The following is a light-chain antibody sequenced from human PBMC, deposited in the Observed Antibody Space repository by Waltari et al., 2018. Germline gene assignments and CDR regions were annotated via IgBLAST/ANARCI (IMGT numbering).Light chain of an antibody. CDR2: EAS. CDR1: QGISTH. V-gene: IGKV1-9*01. J-gene: IGKJ1*01. CDR3: QQFHDYPWT. Sequence: IQLTQSPSSLSASVGDTVPITCRASQGISTHLAWLQQKPGRAPKVLIFEASTLQSGVPSRFSGSGSGIDFTLTISSLQPEDVATYYCQQFHDYPWTFGQGTKVEIK.